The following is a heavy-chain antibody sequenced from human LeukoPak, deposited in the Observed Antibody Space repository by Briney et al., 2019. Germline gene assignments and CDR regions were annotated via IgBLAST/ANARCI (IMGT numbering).Heavy chain of an antibody. V-gene: IGHV1-2*04. J-gene: IGHJ3*02. D-gene: IGHD3-9*01. CDR2: INPNSGGT. CDR1: GYTFTGYY. CDR3: AKSRLVPDAFDI. Sequence: ASVKVSCKASGYTFTGYYMHWVRQAPGQGPEWMGWINPNSGGTNYAQKFQGWVTMTRDTSISTAYMELSRLRSDDTAVYYCAKSRLVPDAFDIWGQGTMVTVSS.